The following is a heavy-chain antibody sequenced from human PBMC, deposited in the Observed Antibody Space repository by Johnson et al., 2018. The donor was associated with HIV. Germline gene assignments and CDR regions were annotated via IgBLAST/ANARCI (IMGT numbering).Heavy chain of an antibody. D-gene: IGHD3-10*01. J-gene: IGHJ3*02. CDR3: ARQYYGSGTDAFDI. CDR2: ISYDGSNK. V-gene: IGHV3-30*03. Sequence: QVQLVESGGGLVQPGGSLRLSCAASGFTFSRYWMSWVRQAPGKGLEWVAVISYDGSNKYYADSVKRRFTISRDNSKNTLYLQMNSLRAEDKAVYYCARQYYGSGTDAFDIWGQGTMVTVSS. CDR1: GFTFSRYW.